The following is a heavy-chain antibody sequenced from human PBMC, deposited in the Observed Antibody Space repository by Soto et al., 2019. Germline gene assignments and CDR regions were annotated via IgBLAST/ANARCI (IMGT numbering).Heavy chain of an antibody. D-gene: IGHD2-8*01. CDR2: IYYSGST. CDR3: ARGIGYCADGVCSHLALTDALFDY. V-gene: IGHV4-30-2*01. Sequence: QLQLQESGSGLVKSSQTLSLTCAVSGGSISSGGYSWSWIRQPPGKGVEWIGYIYYSGSTYYNPSLKSRVTISVDRSKHQFSLKLSSVTAADTAVYYCARGIGYCADGVCSHLALTDALFDYWGQGALVTVSS. J-gene: IGHJ4*02. CDR1: GGSISSGGYS.